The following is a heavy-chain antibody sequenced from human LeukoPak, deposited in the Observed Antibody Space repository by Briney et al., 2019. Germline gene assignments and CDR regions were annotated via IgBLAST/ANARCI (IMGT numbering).Heavy chain of an antibody. V-gene: IGHV4-39*07. CDR3: ARDRTSTSYPSDAFDI. D-gene: IGHD2-2*01. CDR2: IYTSGST. CDR1: GGSISSSSYY. J-gene: IGHJ3*02. Sequence: SETLSLTCTVSGGSISSSSYYWGWIRQPPGKGLEWIGRIYTSGSTNYNPSLKSRVTMSVDTSKNQFSLKLSSVTAADTAVYYCARDRTSTSYPSDAFDIWGQGTMVTVSS.